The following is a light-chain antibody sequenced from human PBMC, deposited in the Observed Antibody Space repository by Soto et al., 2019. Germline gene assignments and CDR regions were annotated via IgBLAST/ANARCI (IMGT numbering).Light chain of an antibody. CDR2: GVT. CDR1: GSDIGAYNF. Sequence: QSVLAQPPSASGSPGQSVTISCTGSGSDIGAYNFVSWYQQHPGKAPKLMIFGVTERPSGVPDRFSGSKSGNTASLTISGLLAEDEADYYCCSYAGSNSWVFGGGTQLTVL. CDR3: CSYAGSNSWV. J-gene: IGLJ3*02. V-gene: IGLV2-8*01.